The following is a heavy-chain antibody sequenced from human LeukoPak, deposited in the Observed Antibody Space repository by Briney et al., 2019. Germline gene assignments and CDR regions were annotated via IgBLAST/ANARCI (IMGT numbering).Heavy chain of an antibody. J-gene: IGHJ4*02. CDR3: ARDLAWGGY. CDR1: GFTFSTYW. Sequence: GGSLRLSCAASGFTFSTYWMHWVRQAPGKGLVWVSRFNSDGRNTYYADSVKGRFTISRDNAKNTLYLQMNSLRAEDTAVYYCARDLAWGGYWGQGTLVTVSS. CDR2: FNSDGRNT. V-gene: IGHV3-74*01. D-gene: IGHD7-27*01.